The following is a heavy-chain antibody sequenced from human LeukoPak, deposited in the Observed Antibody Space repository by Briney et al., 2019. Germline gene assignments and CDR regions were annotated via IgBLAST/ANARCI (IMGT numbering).Heavy chain of an antibody. J-gene: IGHJ4*02. V-gene: IGHV3-72*01. CDR3: TTTAYSGSYSLDY. D-gene: IGHD1-26*01. Sequence: GGSLRLSCAASGFTFSDHYMDWVRQAPRKGLERVGRSRNKANSYTIEYAASVKGRFTISRDDSKNSLYLQMDSLKTEDMAVYYCTTTAYSGSYSLDYWGQGTLVTVSS. CDR2: SRNKANSYTI. CDR1: GFTFSDHY.